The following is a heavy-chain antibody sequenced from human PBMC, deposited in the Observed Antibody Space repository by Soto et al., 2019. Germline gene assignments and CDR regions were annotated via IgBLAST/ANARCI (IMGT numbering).Heavy chain of an antibody. V-gene: IGHV3-23*01. J-gene: IGHJ4*02. CDR3: AKGKGVGATPDGANC. Sequence: EVQVLESGGGLVQPGGSLRLSCAASGFTFSNYGMNWVRQAPGKGLEWVSGVRSDGDATYNAESVKGRFTVSRDGSKNTVYLPTNSMRVEDTAVYYCAKGKGVGATPDGANCWGQGTLVTVSS. CDR2: VRSDGDAT. CDR1: GFTFSNYG. D-gene: IGHD1-26*01.